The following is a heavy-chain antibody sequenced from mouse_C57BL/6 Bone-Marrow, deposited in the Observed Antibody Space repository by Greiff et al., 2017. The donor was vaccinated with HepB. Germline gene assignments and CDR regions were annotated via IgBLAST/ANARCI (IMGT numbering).Heavy chain of an antibody. Sequence: QVQLQQPGAELVKPGASVKLSCKASGYTFTSYWMHWVKQRPGQGLEWIGMIHPNSGSTNYNEKFKSKATLTVDKSSSTAYMELRSLTSEDSAVYYCARGTRRYFDYWGQGTTLTVSS. CDR3: ARGTRRYFDY. J-gene: IGHJ2*01. D-gene: IGHD1-1*01. V-gene: IGHV1-64*01. CDR1: GYTFTSYW. CDR2: IHPNSGST.